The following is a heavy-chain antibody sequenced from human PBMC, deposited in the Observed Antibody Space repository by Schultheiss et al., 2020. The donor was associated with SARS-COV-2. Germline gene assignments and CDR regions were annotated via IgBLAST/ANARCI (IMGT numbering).Heavy chain of an antibody. D-gene: IGHD1-26*01. Sequence: SETLSLTCTVYGGSFSGYYWSWIRQPPGKGLEWIGYIYYSGSTNYNPSLKSRVTISVDTSKNQFSLKLSSVTAADTAVYYCARVSGSYTFDYWGQGTLVTVSS. CDR2: IYYSGST. CDR1: GGSFSGYY. J-gene: IGHJ4*02. V-gene: IGHV4-59*01. CDR3: ARVSGSYTFDY.